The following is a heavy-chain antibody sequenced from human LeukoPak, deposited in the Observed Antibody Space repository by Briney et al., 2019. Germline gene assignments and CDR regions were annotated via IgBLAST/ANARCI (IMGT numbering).Heavy chain of an antibody. CDR2: FDPEDGET. D-gene: IGHD3-22*01. CDR3: ATDALVVVSQFDY. CDR1: GYTLTELS. Sequence: EASVKVSCKVSGYTLTELSMHWVRQAPGKGLEWMGGFDPEDGETIYAQKFQGRVTMNEDTSTDTAYMELSSLRSEDTAVYCCATDALVVVSQFDYWGQGTLVTVSS. J-gene: IGHJ4*02. V-gene: IGHV1-24*01.